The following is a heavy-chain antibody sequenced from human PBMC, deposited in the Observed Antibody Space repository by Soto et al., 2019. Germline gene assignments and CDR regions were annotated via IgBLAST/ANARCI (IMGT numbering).Heavy chain of an antibody. Sequence: GASVKVSCKTSGGTFSPFGISWVRQAPGQGLEWMGGIIPFFGTAEYSQKFEDRITITADESTNTVYMDLRSLTSEDTDIYYCARTAPMDAGDKYYYDFWGQGALVTVSS. CDR3: ARTAPMDAGDKYYYDF. J-gene: IGHJ4*02. CDR1: GGTFSPFG. V-gene: IGHV1-69*13. CDR2: IIPFFGTA. D-gene: IGHD3-16*01.